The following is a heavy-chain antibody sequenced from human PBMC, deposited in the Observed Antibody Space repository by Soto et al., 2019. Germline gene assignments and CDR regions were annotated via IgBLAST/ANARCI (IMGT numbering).Heavy chain of an antibody. CDR1: GGSISSSSYY. Sequence: PSETLSLTCTVSGGSISSSSYYWGWIRQPPGKGLEWIGSIYYSGSTYYNPSLKSRVTISVDTSKNQFSLKLSSVTAADTAVYYCARQRLGAVTTRSYYYYGMDVWGQGTTVTVSS. D-gene: IGHD4-17*01. CDR3: ARQRLGAVTTRSYYYYGMDV. J-gene: IGHJ6*02. V-gene: IGHV4-39*01. CDR2: IYYSGST.